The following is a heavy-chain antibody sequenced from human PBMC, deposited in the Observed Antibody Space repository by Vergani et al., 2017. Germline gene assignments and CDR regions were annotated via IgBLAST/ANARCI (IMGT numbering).Heavy chain of an antibody. D-gene: IGHD1-26*01. Sequence: EVQLVESGGGLVKPGGSLRLSCAASGFTFSNAWMSWVRQAPGKGLEWVGRIKSKTDGGTTDYAAPVKGRFTISRDDSKNTLYLQMNSLKTEDTAVYYCAKGGLPNYYYYGMDVWGQGTTVTVSS. CDR1: GFTFSNAW. CDR3: AKGGLPNYYYYGMDV. V-gene: IGHV3-15*01. J-gene: IGHJ6*02. CDR2: IKSKTDGGTT.